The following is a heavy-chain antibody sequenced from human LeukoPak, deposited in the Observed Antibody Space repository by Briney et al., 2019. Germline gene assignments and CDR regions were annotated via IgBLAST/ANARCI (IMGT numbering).Heavy chain of an antibody. D-gene: IGHD2-15*01. CDR2: IYHSGGT. V-gene: IGHV4-59*01. CDR3: AREEGYCSGGSCSPLVGFDP. J-gene: IGHJ5*02. Sequence: SETLSLTCTVSGGFIGSFYWNWIRQPPGKGLEWIGNIYHSGGTNYNPSLKSRVTILVDTSKNQISLKLSSVTAADTAVYYCAREEGYCSGGSCSPLVGFDPWGQGTLVTVSS. CDR1: GGFIGSFY.